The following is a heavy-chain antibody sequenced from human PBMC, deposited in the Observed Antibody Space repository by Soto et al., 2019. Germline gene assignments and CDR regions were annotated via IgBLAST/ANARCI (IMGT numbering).Heavy chain of an antibody. J-gene: IGHJ4*02. CDR2: IGAAGDT. CDR3: ASGGWGSSWYEGGSRIDY. CDR1: GFTFSSYD. D-gene: IGHD6-13*01. Sequence: HPGGSLRLSCAASGFTFSSYDMHWVRQVTGKGLEWVSAIGAAGDTYYPDSVKGRFTISRENAKNSLYLQMNSLRAEDTAVYYCASGGWGSSWYEGGSRIDYWGQGTLVTVSS. V-gene: IGHV3-13*01.